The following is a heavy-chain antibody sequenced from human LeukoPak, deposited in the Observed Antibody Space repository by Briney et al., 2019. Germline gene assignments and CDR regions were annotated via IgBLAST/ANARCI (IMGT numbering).Heavy chain of an antibody. V-gene: IGHV3-15*01. CDR1: GFTFSNAW. D-gene: IGHD6-19*01. CDR2: IQSKTGGETT. CDR3: TANSSGWFEPNDY. J-gene: IGHJ4*02. Sequence: GGSLRLSCAASGFTFSNAWMTWVRQAPGKGLEWVGHIQSKTGGETTDYAAPVKGRFTISRDDSKNTLYLQMNSLKTEDTAVYFCTANSSGWFEPNDYWGQGTLVTVSS.